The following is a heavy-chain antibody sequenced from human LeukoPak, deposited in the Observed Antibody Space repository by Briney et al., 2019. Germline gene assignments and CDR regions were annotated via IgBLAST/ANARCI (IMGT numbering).Heavy chain of an antibody. CDR2: IYYSGST. CDR3: ARSCPSAEQLTIFGVVINYYMDV. D-gene: IGHD3-3*01. CDR1: GGSISSSSYY. Sequence: PSETLSLTCTVSGGSISSSSYYWGWIRQPPGKGLEWIGSIYYSGSTYYNPSLKSRVTISVDTSKNQFSLKLSSVTAADTAVYYCARSCPSAEQLTIFGVVINYYMDVWGKGTTVTVSS. V-gene: IGHV4-39*01. J-gene: IGHJ6*03.